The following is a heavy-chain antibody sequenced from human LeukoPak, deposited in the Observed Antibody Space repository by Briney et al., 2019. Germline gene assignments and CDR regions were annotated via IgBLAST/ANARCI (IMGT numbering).Heavy chain of an antibody. V-gene: IGHV3-11*04. CDR2: ISSSGSTI. J-gene: IGHJ4*02. Sequence: KPEGSLRLSCAASGFTFSDYYMSWIRQAPGKGLEWFSYISSSGSTIYYADPVKGRFTISRDNAKNSLYLQMNSLRAEDTAVYYCARISSGWYKGTFDHWGQGTLVTVSS. CDR3: ARISSGWYKGTFDH. D-gene: IGHD6-19*01. CDR1: GFTFSDYY.